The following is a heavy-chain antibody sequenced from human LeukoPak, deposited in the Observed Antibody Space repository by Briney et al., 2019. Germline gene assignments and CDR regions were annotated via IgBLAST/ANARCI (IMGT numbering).Heavy chain of an antibody. D-gene: IGHD1-1*01. CDR1: GYTFTSYG. V-gene: IGHV1-18*01. Sequence: GASVKVSCKASGYTFTSYGISWVRQAPGRGLEWMGWISAYNGNTNYAQKLQGRVTMTTDTSTSTAYMELRSLRSDDTAVYYCATRNDLYYFDYWGQGTLVTVSS. CDR2: ISAYNGNT. CDR3: ATRNDLYYFDY. J-gene: IGHJ4*02.